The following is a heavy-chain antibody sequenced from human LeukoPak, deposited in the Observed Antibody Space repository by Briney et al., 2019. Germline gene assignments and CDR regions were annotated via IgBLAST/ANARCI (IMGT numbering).Heavy chain of an antibody. Sequence: GGSLRLSCAASGFTFSSYSMNWVRQAPGKGLEWVSSISSSSSYIYHADSVKGRFTISRDNAKNSLYLQMNSLRAEDTAVYYCATGWDHDAFDIWGQGTMVTVSS. CDR2: ISSSSSYI. J-gene: IGHJ3*02. CDR3: ATGWDHDAFDI. CDR1: GFTFSSYS. V-gene: IGHV3-21*01. D-gene: IGHD6-19*01.